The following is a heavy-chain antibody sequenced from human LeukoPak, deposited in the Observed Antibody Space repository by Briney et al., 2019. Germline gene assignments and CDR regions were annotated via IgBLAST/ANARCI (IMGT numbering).Heavy chain of an antibody. V-gene: IGHV3-33*03. CDR1: GFTFSSYG. J-gene: IGHJ4*02. D-gene: IGHD2-8*01. CDR2: IWYDGSNK. Sequence: GRSLRLSCAASGFTFSSYGMRRVRQAPGKGLEWVAVIWYDGSNKYYADSVKGRFTISRDNAKNSLYLQMNSLRAEDTAVYYCVANFDYWGQGTLVTVSS. CDR3: VANFDY.